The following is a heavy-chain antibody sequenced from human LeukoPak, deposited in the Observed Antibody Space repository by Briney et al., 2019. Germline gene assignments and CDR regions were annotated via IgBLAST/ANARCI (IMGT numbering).Heavy chain of an antibody. J-gene: IGHJ4*02. Sequence: ASVKVSCKASGGTFSSYAISWVRQAPGQGLEWMGRIIPILGIANYAQKLQGRVTITADKSTSTAYMELSSLRSEDTAVYYCARGPSNTSGWYIYFDFWGQGTLVTVSS. CDR1: GGTFSSYA. V-gene: IGHV1-69*04. CDR2: IIPILGIA. CDR3: ARGPSNTSGWYIYFDF. D-gene: IGHD6-19*01.